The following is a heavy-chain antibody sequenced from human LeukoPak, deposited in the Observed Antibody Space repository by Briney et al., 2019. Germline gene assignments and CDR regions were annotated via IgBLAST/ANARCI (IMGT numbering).Heavy chain of an antibody. CDR3: ARSHGSGYYVWFDP. Sequence: GASVKVCCKASGGTFSRYAISWVRQAPGQGLEWMGRIIPILGIANYAHKFQGRVTITADKSTSTAYMELSSLRSEDTAVYYCARSHGSGYYVWFDPWGQGTLVTVSS. D-gene: IGHD3-22*01. J-gene: IGHJ5*02. CDR1: GGTFSRYA. V-gene: IGHV1-69*04. CDR2: IIPILGIA.